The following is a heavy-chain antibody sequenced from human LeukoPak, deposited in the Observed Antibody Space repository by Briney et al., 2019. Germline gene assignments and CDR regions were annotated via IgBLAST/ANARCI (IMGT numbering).Heavy chain of an antibody. J-gene: IGHJ5*02. CDR1: GFTFDDYA. CDR2: ISWNSGSI. CDR3: AKDAVPGIAAAGSPNWFDP. Sequence: GGSLRLSCAASGFTFDDYAMHWVRQAPGKGLEWVSGISWNSGSIGYADSVKGRFTISRDNAKNSLYLQMNGLRAEDTALYYCAKDAVPGIAAAGSPNWFDPWGQGTLVTVSS. D-gene: IGHD6-13*01. V-gene: IGHV3-9*01.